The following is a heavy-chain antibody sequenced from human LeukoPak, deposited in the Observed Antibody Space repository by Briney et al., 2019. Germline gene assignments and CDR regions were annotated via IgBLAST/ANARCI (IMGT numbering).Heavy chain of an antibody. CDR1: GFTFSSYA. CDR3: AKVKVAVPVDDAIPDYFDY. J-gene: IGHJ4*02. V-gene: IGHV3-23*01. Sequence: SGGSLRLSCAASGFTFSSYAMSWVRQAPGKGLEWVSAISGSGGSTYYADSVKGRFTISRDNSKNTLYLQMNSLRAEDTAVYYCAKVKVAVPVDDAIPDYFDYWGQGTLVTVSS. CDR2: ISGSGGST. D-gene: IGHD2-21*01.